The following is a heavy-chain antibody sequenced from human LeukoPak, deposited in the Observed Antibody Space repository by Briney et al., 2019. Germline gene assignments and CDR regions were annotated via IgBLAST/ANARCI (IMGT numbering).Heavy chain of an antibody. V-gene: IGHV5-51*01. D-gene: IGHD2-2*01. J-gene: IGHJ3*02. Sequence: GESRKISGRGSEYTFTSYWIGWFRKLPGKGLEWMGLIIPGDSDTRYSPSFQGQVTISADKSISTAYLQWSSLKASDTAMYYCASSASSYCSSTSCYRRADAFDIWGQGTMVTVSS. CDR3: ASSASSYCSSTSCYRRADAFDI. CDR1: EYTFTSYW. CDR2: IIPGDSDT.